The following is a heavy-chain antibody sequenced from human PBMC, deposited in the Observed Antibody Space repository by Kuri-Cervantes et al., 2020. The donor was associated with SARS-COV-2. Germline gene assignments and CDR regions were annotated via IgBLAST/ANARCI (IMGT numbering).Heavy chain of an antibody. Sequence: LSLTCAASGFTFSDYYMSWIRQAPGKGLEWVSYISSSGSTIYYADSVKGRFTTSRDNAKNSLYLQMNSLRAEDTAVYYCARATWAFDYWGQGTLVTVSS. J-gene: IGHJ4*02. D-gene: IGHD7-27*01. CDR1: GFTFSDYY. CDR3: ARATWAFDY. CDR2: ISSSGSTI. V-gene: IGHV3-11*04.